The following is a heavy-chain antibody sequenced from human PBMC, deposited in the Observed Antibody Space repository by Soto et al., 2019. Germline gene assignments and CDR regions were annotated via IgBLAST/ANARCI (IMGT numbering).Heavy chain of an antibody. CDR3: ASSNVLRYFDWQN. J-gene: IGHJ4*02. CDR2: IYYSGST. CDR1: GGSISSYY. V-gene: IGHV4-59*01. Sequence: QVQLQESGPGLVKPSETLSLTCTVSGGSISSYYWSWIRQPPGKGLEWIGYIYYSGSTNYNPSLKSRVTISVDTSKNQSSLKLSSVTAADTAVYYCASSNVLRYFDWQNWGQGTLVTVSS. D-gene: IGHD3-9*01.